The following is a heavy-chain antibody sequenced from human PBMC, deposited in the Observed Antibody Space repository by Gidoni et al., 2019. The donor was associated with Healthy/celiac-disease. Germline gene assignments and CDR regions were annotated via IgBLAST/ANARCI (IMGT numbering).Heavy chain of an antibody. CDR2: IGTAGET. CDR1: GYTFSSHD. V-gene: IGHV3-13*01. J-gene: IGHJ4*02. Sequence: EVQLVEVGGGLVQPGGSLRRSCAASGYTFSSHDMHWFRQGTGKSLEWVSAIGTAGETHYLGSVKGRFTISREDARNSLYLQMNSLRAGDTAIYYCARVKRDGGGFDYWGQGAQVTVSS. CDR3: ARVKRDGGGFDY. D-gene: IGHD1-1*01.